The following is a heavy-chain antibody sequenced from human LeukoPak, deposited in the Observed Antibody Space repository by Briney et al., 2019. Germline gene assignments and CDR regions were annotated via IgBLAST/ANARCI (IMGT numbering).Heavy chain of an antibody. Sequence: GGSLRLSCAASGFTFSTYWMTWVRQAPGKGLEWVANIKEDESEKYYVDSVKGRFTISRDNAKNSLYLQMNSLRAEDTAVYYCTRALHYYDSSGYYSYNWFDPWGQGTLVTVSS. CDR1: GFTFSTYW. J-gene: IGHJ5*02. CDR3: TRALHYYDSSGYYSYNWFDP. CDR2: IKEDESEK. V-gene: IGHV3-7*02. D-gene: IGHD3-22*01.